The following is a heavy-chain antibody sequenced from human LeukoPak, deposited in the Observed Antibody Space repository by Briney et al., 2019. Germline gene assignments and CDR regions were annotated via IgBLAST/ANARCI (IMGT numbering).Heavy chain of an antibody. CDR3: ARSSGWYSYFDY. V-gene: IGHV4-39*07. CDR2: IYYSGST. CDR1: GGSISSSSYY. Sequence: SETLSLTCTVSGGSISSSSYYWGWIRQPPGKGLEWIGSIYYSGSTYYNPSLKSRVTISLGTSTNQFSLKLTSMTAADTAVYYCARSSGWYSYFDYWGQGTLVTVSS. D-gene: IGHD6-19*01. J-gene: IGHJ4*02.